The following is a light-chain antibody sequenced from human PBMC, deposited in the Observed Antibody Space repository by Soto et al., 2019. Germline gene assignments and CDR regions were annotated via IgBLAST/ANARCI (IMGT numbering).Light chain of an antibody. CDR2: AAS. V-gene: IGKV1-8*01. CDR3: QQYHSYPPT. CDR1: QGIYSF. Sequence: AIRMTQSPSSFSASTGDRVTITCRASQGIYSFLAWYQQKPGKAPKLLIYAASTLQSGVPSRFSGSGSGTDFTLTISYLQSEDFATYYCQQYHSYPPTFGQGTKVEIK. J-gene: IGKJ1*01.